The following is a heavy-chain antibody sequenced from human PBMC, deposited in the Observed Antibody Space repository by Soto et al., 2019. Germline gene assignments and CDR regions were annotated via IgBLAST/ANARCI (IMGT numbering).Heavy chain of an antibody. CDR2: INPSGGST. CDR1: GYTFTSYY. D-gene: IGHD4-17*01. CDR3: ARPLYGDYGFDY. V-gene: IGHV1-46*01. Sequence: QVQLVQSGAEVKKPGASVKVSCKASGYTFTSYYMHWVGQAPGQGLEWMGIINPSGGSTSYAQKFQGRVTMTRDTSTSTVYMELSSLRSEDTAVYYCARPLYGDYGFDYWGQGTLVTVSS. J-gene: IGHJ4*02.